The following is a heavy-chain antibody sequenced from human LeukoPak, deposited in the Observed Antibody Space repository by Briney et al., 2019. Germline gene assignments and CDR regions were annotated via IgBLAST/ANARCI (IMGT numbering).Heavy chain of an antibody. D-gene: IGHD5-12*01. CDR2: ISAYNGNT. Sequence: GASVKVSCKASGYTFTSYGISWVRQAPGQGLEWMGWISAYNGNTNYAQKLQGRVTMTTDTSTSTAYMELRSLRSDDTAVYYCARDVGSRDIDWFDPWGQGTLVTVSS. CDR1: GYTFTSYG. CDR3: ARDVGSRDIDWFDP. V-gene: IGHV1-18*01. J-gene: IGHJ5*02.